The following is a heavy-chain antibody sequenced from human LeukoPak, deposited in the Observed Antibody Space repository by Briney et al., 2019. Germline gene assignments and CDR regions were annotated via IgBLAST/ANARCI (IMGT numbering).Heavy chain of an antibody. CDR1: GYTFTSYY. J-gene: IGHJ1*01. D-gene: IGHD2-21*02. CDR3: ARDVAVTAQSSGAEYFQH. CDR2: INPSGGST. Sequence: GASVKVSCKASGYTFTSYYMHWVRQAPGQGLEWMGIINPSGGSTSYAQKFQGRVTMTRDMSTSTVYMELSSLRSEDTAVYYCARDVAVTAQSSGAEYFQHWGQGTLVTVSS. V-gene: IGHV1-46*01.